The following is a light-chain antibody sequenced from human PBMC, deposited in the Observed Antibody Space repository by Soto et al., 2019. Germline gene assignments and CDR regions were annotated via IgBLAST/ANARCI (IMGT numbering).Light chain of an antibody. CDR1: QTISNY. J-gene: IGKJ3*01. Sequence: DIPMTQSPSTLSASVGDRITITCRASQTISNYLNWYQQKPGRAPQLLIYVASTVHSGVPSRFSGSGSGTDFTLTISSLQPEDFATYYCQQTYSMPRTFGPGTKVDIK. V-gene: IGKV1-39*01. CDR2: VAS. CDR3: QQTYSMPRT.